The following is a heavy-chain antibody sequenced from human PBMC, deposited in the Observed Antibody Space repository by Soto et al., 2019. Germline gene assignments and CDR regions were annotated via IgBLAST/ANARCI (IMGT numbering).Heavy chain of an antibody. CDR2: IYYSGST. D-gene: IGHD6-19*01. Sequence: SETLSLTCTVSGGSISSYYWSWIRQPPGKGLEWIGYIYYSGSTNYNPSLKSRVTISVDTSKNQFSLKLSSVTAADTAVYYCARAIAVAGSPHFDYWGQGTLVTVSS. J-gene: IGHJ4*02. CDR3: ARAIAVAGSPHFDY. CDR1: GGSISSYY. V-gene: IGHV4-59*01.